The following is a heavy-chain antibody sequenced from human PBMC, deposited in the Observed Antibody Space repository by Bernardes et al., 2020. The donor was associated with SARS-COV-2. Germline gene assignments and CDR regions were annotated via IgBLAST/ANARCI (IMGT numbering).Heavy chain of an antibody. Sequence: GGSLRLSCSASGFTFSTYSMHWVRQAPGKGLEYVSAINGDGGGTYYADSVKGRFTISRDNSRNTLYLQMRSLRPEDTALYYCAKDGQRGYSYGADFDYWGQGTLVTVSS. CDR1: GFTFSTYS. D-gene: IGHD5-18*01. CDR3: AKDGQRGYSYGADFDY. J-gene: IGHJ4*02. CDR2: INGDGGGT. V-gene: IGHV3-64D*06.